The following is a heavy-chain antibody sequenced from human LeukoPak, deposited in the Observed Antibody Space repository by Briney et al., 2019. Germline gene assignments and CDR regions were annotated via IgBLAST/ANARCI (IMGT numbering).Heavy chain of an antibody. CDR3: ARARIAARLNWFDP. Sequence: ASVKVSCKASGYTFTGYYMHWVRQAPGQGLEWMGWISAYNGNTNYAQKLQGRVTMTTDTSTSTAYMELRSLRSDDTAVYYCARARIAARLNWFDPWGQGTLVTVSS. D-gene: IGHD6-6*01. CDR2: ISAYNGNT. J-gene: IGHJ5*02. V-gene: IGHV1-18*04. CDR1: GYTFTGYY.